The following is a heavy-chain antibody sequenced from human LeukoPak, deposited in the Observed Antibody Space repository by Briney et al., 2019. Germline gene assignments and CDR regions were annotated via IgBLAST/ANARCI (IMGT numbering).Heavy chain of an antibody. CDR2: IYHSGST. V-gene: IGHV4-4*02. J-gene: IGHJ6*02. CDR3: ARKDYYYYYGMDV. Sequence: SGTLSLTCAVSGGSISSSNWWSWVRQPPGKGLEWIGEIYHSGSTNYNPSLKSRVTISVDTSKNQFSLKLSSVTAADTAVYYCARKDYYYYYGMDVWGQGTTVTVSS. CDR1: GGSISSSNW.